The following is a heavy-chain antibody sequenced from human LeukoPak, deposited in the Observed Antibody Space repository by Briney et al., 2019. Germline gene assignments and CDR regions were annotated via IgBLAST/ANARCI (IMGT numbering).Heavy chain of an antibody. CDR1: GCTFSSYW. CDR3: ARDSTWHSWGGSY. J-gene: IGHJ4*02. CDR2: IKQDGSEK. D-gene: IGHD3-16*01. V-gene: IGHV3-7*01. Sequence: GGSLRLSCAASGCTFSSYWMSWVRQAPGKGLEWVANIKQDGSEKYYVDSVKGRFTISRDNAKNSLYLQMNSLRAEDTAVYYCARDSTWHSWGGSYWGQGTLVTVSS.